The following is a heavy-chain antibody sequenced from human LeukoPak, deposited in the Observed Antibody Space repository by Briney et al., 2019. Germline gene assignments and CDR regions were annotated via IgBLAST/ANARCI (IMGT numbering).Heavy chain of an antibody. CDR3: ARRPYCSGVTCNGLDV. D-gene: IGHD2-15*01. CDR1: GFTFTSYA. Sequence: GGCLRLSCAASGFTFTSYAMNWVRQAPGKGLEWVSYISSTIYYADAVRGRFTLSRDNAKNSLYLQMNSLRAEDTAVYYCARRPYCSGVTCNGLDVWGQGTTVTVSS. CDR2: ISSTI. J-gene: IGHJ6*02. V-gene: IGHV3-48*04.